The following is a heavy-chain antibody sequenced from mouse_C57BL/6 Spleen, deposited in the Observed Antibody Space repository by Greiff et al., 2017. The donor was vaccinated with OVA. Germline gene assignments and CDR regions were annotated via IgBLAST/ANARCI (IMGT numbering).Heavy chain of an antibody. D-gene: IGHD2-2*01. Sequence: QVQLQQSGPGLVQPSQSLSITCTVSGFSLTSYGVPWVRQSPGKGLEWLGVIWRGGSTDYNAAFMSSLGITKDNSKSQVFFKMNSLQADDTAIYDCAKTAFHGYDGAWFAYWGQGTLVTVSA. J-gene: IGHJ3*01. V-gene: IGHV2-5*01. CDR1: GFSLTSYG. CDR2: IWRGGST. CDR3: AKTAFHGYDGAWFAY.